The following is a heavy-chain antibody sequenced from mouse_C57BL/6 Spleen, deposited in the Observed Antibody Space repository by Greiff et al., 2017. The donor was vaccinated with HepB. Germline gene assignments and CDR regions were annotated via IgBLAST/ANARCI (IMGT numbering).Heavy chain of an antibody. CDR3: ARAPTVVANYAMDY. D-gene: IGHD1-1*01. J-gene: IGHJ4*01. CDR1: GYTFTDYY. V-gene: IGHV1-76*01. CDR2: IYPGSGNT. Sequence: VQLQQSGAELVRPGASVKLSCKASGYTFTDYYINWVKQRPGQGLEWIARIYPGSGNTYYNEKFKGKATLTAEKSSSTAYMQLSSLTSEDSAVYFCARAPTVVANYAMDYWGQGTSVTVSS.